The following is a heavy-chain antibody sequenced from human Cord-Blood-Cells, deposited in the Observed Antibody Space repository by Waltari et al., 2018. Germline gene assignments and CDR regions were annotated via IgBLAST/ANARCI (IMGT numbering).Heavy chain of an antibody. CDR3: ARHVYCSSTSCFDY. V-gene: IGHV4-39*01. CDR2: IYYSGST. Sequence: QLQLQESGPGLVKPSETLSLTCTVSGGSISSSSYYWVWIRQPPGKGLEWIGSIYYSGSTSYNPSLMSRVTISVDTSKTQFSLKLSSVTAADTAVYYCARHVYCSSTSCFDYWGQGTLVTVSS. CDR1: GGSISSSSYY. D-gene: IGHD2-2*01. J-gene: IGHJ4*02.